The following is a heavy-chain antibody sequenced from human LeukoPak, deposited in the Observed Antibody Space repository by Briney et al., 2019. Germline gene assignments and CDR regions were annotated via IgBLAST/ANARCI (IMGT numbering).Heavy chain of an antibody. Sequence: GGSLRLSCAASGFTFSSYSMNWVRQAPGKGLEWVSSISSSSSYIYYADSVKGRFTISRDNAKNSLYLQMNSLRAEDTAVYYCARDRPHCSGGSCLRAAFDIWGQGTMVTVPS. CDR3: ARDRPHCSGGSCLRAAFDI. J-gene: IGHJ3*02. D-gene: IGHD2-15*01. CDR2: ISSSSSYI. V-gene: IGHV3-21*01. CDR1: GFTFSSYS.